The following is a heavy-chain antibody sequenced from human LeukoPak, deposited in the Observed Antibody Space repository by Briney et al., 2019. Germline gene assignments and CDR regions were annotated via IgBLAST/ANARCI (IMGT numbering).Heavy chain of an antibody. V-gene: IGHV3-23*01. CDR3: ARDPNGDYIGTFDM. J-gene: IGHJ3*02. Sequence: PGGSLRLSCAASEFTFSSYGMSWVRQAPGKGLEWVSSISGSGGSTQYADSAQGRFAISRDNSKNTLYLQMNSLRVEGTAVYFCARDPNGDYIGTFDMWGRGTMVSVSS. D-gene: IGHD4-17*01. CDR2: ISGSGGST. CDR1: EFTFSSYG.